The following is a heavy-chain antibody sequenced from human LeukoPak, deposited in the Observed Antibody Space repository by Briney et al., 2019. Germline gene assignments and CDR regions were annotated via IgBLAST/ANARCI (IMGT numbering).Heavy chain of an antibody. Sequence: SETLSLTCTVSGGSISSGNYYWSWIRQPAGKGLEWIGRIYTSGSTNYNPSLESRVTISVDTSKNQFSLKLSSVTAADTAVYYCARIVSSGGDYWGQGTLVTVSS. J-gene: IGHJ4*02. CDR2: IYTSGST. V-gene: IGHV4-61*02. D-gene: IGHD1-26*01. CDR1: GGSISSGNYY. CDR3: ARIVSSGGDY.